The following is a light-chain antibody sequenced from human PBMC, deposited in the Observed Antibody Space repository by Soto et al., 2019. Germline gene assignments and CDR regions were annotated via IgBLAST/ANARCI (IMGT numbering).Light chain of an antibody. J-gene: IGKJ4*01. CDR1: QSVSSTY. V-gene: IGKV3-20*01. CDR3: QQYGSSQLT. Sequence: LTQSPGTLSLSPGERATLSCRASQSVSSTYVAWYQQKPGQAPRLLIYGASSRDTGITDRISGSGSGTDFTLTISSLEPEDFAAYYCQQYGSSQLTFGRGTKVDIK. CDR2: GAS.